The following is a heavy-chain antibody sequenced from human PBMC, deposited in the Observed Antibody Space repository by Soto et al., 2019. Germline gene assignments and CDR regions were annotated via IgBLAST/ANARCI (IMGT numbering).Heavy chain of an antibody. Sequence: GGSLRLSCAASGFTFSSYGMHWVRQAPGKGLEWVAVISYDGSNKYYADSVKGRFTISRDNSKNTLYLQMNSLRAEDTAVYYCAKDAQIYYYDSSGYYPYFDDWGQGTLVTVSS. CDR3: AKDAQIYYYDSSGYYPYFDD. V-gene: IGHV3-30*18. CDR2: ISYDGSNK. J-gene: IGHJ4*02. CDR1: GFTFSSYG. D-gene: IGHD3-22*01.